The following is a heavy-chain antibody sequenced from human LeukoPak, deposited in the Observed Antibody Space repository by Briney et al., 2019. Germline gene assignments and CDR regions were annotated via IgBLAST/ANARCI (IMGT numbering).Heavy chain of an antibody. CDR2: ISGYNRDT. Sequence: GASVKVSCKASGYTFTSYGISWVRQAPGQGLEWLGWISGYNRDTKYAQKVQGRVTMTTDKFTSTAYMELRSLRSDDTAVYYCARCYGSGRWALDIWGQGTMVTVSS. CDR3: ARCYGSGRWALDI. J-gene: IGHJ3*02. D-gene: IGHD3-10*01. CDR1: GYTFTSYG. V-gene: IGHV1-18*01.